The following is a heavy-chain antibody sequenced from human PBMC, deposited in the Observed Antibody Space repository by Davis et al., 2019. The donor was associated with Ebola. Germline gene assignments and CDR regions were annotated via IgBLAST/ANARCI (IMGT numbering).Heavy chain of an antibody. D-gene: IGHD3-3*01. CDR2: ISGSGGST. J-gene: IGHJ6*04. V-gene: IGHV3-23*01. Sequence: GGSLRLSCADSVITFSSYAMTWVRQAPGKGLEWVSAISGSGGSTYYADSVKGRFTISRDNSKKTLYLQMNSLSAEDTAVYYCAKSGLSFGVVKYHYGMDVWGKGTTVTFSS. CDR1: VITFSSYA. CDR3: AKSGLSFGVVKYHYGMDV.